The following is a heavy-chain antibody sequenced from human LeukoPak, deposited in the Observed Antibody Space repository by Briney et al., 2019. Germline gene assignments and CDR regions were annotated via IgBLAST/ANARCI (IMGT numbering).Heavy chain of an antibody. V-gene: IGHV4-59*01. D-gene: IGHD3-10*01. Sequence: PSETLSLTCTVSGGSISSYYWSWIRHPPGKGLEWIGYIYYSGSTNYNPSLKSRVTISVDTSKNQFSLKLSSVTAADTAVYYCARDRGSGSYGGLGYWGQGTLVTVSS. CDR3: ARDRGSGSYGGLGY. CDR1: GGSISSYY. CDR2: IYYSGST. J-gene: IGHJ4*02.